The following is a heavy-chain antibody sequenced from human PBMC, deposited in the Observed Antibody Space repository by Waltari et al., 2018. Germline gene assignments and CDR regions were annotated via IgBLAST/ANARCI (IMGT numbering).Heavy chain of an antibody. CDR3: ARERGRGYDCLFQH. CDR1: GYTFTGYY. V-gene: IGHV1-2*06. Sequence: QVQLVQSGAEVKKPGASVKVSCKASGYTFTGYYMHWVRQAPGQGLEWMGRINPTSGGTNYAQKFQGRVTMTRDTSISTAYMELSRLRSDDTAVYYCARERGRGYDCLFQHWGQGTLVTVSS. J-gene: IGHJ1*01. CDR2: INPTSGGT. D-gene: IGHD3-10*01.